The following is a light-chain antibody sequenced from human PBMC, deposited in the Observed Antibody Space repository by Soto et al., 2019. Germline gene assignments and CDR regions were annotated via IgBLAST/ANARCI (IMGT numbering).Light chain of an antibody. CDR3: QSYDSGLSARV. CDR1: SSNIGAGYD. J-gene: IGLJ3*02. CDR2: GNS. Sequence: QSVLTQPPSVSGAPGQRVTISCTGSSSNIGAGYDVHWYQQLPGTAPKLLIYGNSNRPSGVPDRFSGSKSGTSASLAIAGLQAEDDADYYGQSYDSGLSARVFGGGTKLTVL. V-gene: IGLV1-40*01.